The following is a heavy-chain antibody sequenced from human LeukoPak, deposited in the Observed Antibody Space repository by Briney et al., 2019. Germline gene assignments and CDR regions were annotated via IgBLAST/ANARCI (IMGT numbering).Heavy chain of an antibody. D-gene: IGHD2-8*01. CDR1: GYTFTSYY. V-gene: IGHV1-46*01. CDR2: IDPSGGTT. CDR3: ARALIAHYYYYYMDV. Sequence: ASVKVFCKASGYTFTSYYTHWVRQAPGQGLEWVGVIDPSGGTTTYAQKFQGRVTMTKDTSTTTVYMEPSSLRSEDTAVYYCARALIAHYYYYYMDVWGTGTTVTVSS. J-gene: IGHJ6*03.